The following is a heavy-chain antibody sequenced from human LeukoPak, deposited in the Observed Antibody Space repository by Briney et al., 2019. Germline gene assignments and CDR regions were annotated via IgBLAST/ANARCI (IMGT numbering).Heavy chain of an antibody. CDR3: ARGRTMVRGVTPPSYFDY. D-gene: IGHD3-10*01. CDR1: GFTFSDYY. CDR2: ISSSSSYT. Sequence: GGSLRLSCAASGFTFSDYYMSWIRQAPGKGLEWVSYISSSSSYTNYADSVRGRFTISRDNAKNSLYLQTNRLRAEDTAVYYCARGRTMVRGVTPPSYFDYWGQGTLVTVSS. J-gene: IGHJ4*02. V-gene: IGHV3-11*05.